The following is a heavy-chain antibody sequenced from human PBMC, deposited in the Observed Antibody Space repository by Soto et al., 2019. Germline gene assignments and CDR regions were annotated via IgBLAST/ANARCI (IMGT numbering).Heavy chain of an antibody. CDR2: ISYDGSNK. CDR3: AKGQKLVLKYYFDY. D-gene: IGHD1-7*01. CDR1: GFTFSSYG. V-gene: IGHV3-30*18. J-gene: IGHJ4*02. Sequence: GGSLRLSCAPSGFTFSSYGMPWVRQAPGKGLEWVAVISYDGSNKYYADSVMGRFTISRDNSNNTLYLQMNSLRPEDAAVYFCAKGQKLVLKYYFDYWGQGTLVTVSS.